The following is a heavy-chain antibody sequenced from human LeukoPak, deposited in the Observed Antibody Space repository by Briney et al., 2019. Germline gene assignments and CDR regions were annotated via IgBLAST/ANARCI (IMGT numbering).Heavy chain of an antibody. CDR1: GGSLSGNF. V-gene: IGHV4-34*01. CDR3: ARGHTLGGYYKQKYYYYGMDV. CDR2: ISHSGST. D-gene: IGHD3-9*01. Sequence: SETLSLTCAVYGGSLSGNFRSWIRQPPGKGLEWIGEISHSGSTNYSPSLKSRLTISVGTSKNQFSLRLSSVTAADTAVYYCARGHTLGGYYKQKYYYYGMDVWGQGTTVTVSS. J-gene: IGHJ6*02.